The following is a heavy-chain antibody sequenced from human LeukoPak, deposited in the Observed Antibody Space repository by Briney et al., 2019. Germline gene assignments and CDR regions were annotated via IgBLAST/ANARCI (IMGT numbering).Heavy chain of an antibody. CDR3: ARPYYYDSRIDP. Sequence: SETLSLTCTVSGGSISSGDYYWSWIRQPPGKGLEWTAYMYYSGSTYYNPSLKSRVTMSADTSKNQLSLKLSSVTAADTAVYYCARPYYYDSRIDPWGQGILVTVSS. D-gene: IGHD3-22*01. V-gene: IGHV4-30-4*01. J-gene: IGHJ5*02. CDR2: MYYSGST. CDR1: GGSISSGDYY.